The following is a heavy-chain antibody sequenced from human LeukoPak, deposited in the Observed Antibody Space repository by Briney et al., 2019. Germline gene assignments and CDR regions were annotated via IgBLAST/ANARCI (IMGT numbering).Heavy chain of an antibody. CDR1: GFTFSGSE. J-gene: IGHJ6*02. CDR2: ISGSGGTI. D-gene: IGHD2-21*02. CDR3: ARTMVVTAGYYYGMDV. Sequence: GGSLRLSCAASGFTFSGSEMNCVRQAPGKGLEWVSYISGSGGTIYSADSVKGRFTISRDNAKGSLYLQMNSLRAEDTAVYYCARTMVVTAGYYYGMDVWGQGTTVTVSS. V-gene: IGHV3-48*03.